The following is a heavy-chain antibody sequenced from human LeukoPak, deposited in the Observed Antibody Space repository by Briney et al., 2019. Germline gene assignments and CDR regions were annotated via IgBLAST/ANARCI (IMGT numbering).Heavy chain of an antibody. Sequence: KPSETLSLTCAVYGGSLSGYYWSWIRQSPGKGLEWIGEINDSGSTNYNPSLKSRVTISVDTSKNQFSLKLPSVTAADTAVYYCARGSPTYYYDSSGPSLLYYYMDVWGKGTTVTVSS. D-gene: IGHD3-22*01. CDR3: ARGSPTYYYDSSGPSLLYYYMDV. CDR2: INDSGST. J-gene: IGHJ6*03. V-gene: IGHV4-34*01. CDR1: GGSLSGYY.